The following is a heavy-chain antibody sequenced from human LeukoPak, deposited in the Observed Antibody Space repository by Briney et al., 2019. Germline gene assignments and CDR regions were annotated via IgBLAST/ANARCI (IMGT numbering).Heavy chain of an antibody. CDR3: ARVRGSTSCPES. V-gene: IGHV3-7*01. CDR2: IKEDGSEK. CDR1: GFTFSNYW. Sequence: PGGSLRLSCAASGFTFSNYWMSWVRQAPGKGLEWVANIKEDGSEKYYVDSVKGRFTISRDNAKNSLYLQMNSLRVEDTAVFYCARVRGSTSCPESWGQGTLVTVSS. J-gene: IGHJ5*02. D-gene: IGHD2-2*01.